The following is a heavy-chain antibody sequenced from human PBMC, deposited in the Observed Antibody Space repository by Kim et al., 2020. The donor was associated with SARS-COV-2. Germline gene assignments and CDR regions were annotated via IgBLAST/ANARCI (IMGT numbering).Heavy chain of an antibody. D-gene: IGHD2-15*01. Sequence: SETLSLTCSVSGGSISSYYWSWIRQPPGMRLEWIGFIYYSGTTNYNPSLKSRVTISVDTSKNQFSLKLSSVTAADTAVYYCARQFCIGGNCYPYFDYWG. J-gene: IGHJ4*01. CDR1: GGSISSYY. CDR2: IYYSGTT. CDR3: ARQFCIGGNCYPYFDY. V-gene: IGHV4-59*08.